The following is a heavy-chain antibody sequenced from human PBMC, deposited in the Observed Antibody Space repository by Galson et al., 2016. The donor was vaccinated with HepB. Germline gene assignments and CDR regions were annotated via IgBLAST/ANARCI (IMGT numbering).Heavy chain of an antibody. CDR1: GFNFSSHR. V-gene: IGHV3-21*01. D-gene: IGHD3-16*01. CDR2: VTNRSIYK. J-gene: IGHJ4*02. Sequence: SLRLSCAASGFNFSSHRMNWVRQAPGKGLEWVSSVTNRSIYKYYTVSMKGRITISRDDAKTALYLQMDSLRVEDTAVYYCARGPLRGGMPKLSFDYWGPGNLVTVSS. CDR3: ARGPLRGGMPKLSFDY.